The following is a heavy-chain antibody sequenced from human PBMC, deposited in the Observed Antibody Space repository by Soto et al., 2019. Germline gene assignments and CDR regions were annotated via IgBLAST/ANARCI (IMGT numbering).Heavy chain of an antibody. CDR1: GYTFTSYA. V-gene: IGHV1-3*01. CDR3: ERASHRQGFDY. J-gene: IGHJ4*02. CDR2: INAGNGNT. Sequence: SVXVSCKACGYTFTSYAMHWVRQAPGHRLEWMGWINAGNGNTKYSKKFQGRVTITRDTSANKAYMELSRMRSEDKDVHYSERASHRQGFDYWGQGTLVTVSS.